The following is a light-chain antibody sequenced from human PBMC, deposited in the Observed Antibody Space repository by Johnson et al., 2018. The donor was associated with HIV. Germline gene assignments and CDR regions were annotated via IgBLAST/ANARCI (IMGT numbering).Light chain of an antibody. Sequence: QSVLTQPPSVSAAPGQKVTIYCSGSSSNVGNNYVSWYQQLPGTAPKLLIYENNKRPSGIPDRFSGSKSGTSATLGITGLQTGDEADYYCGTWDSSLSAYVFVTGTKVTVL. V-gene: IGLV1-51*02. CDR1: SSNVGNNY. J-gene: IGLJ1*01. CDR3: GTWDSSLSAYV. CDR2: ENN.